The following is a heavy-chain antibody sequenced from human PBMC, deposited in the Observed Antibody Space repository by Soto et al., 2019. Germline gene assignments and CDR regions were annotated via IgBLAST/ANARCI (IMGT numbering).Heavy chain of an antibody. CDR2: IYHSGNT. Sequence: SEALSLTCTVSGGSISRDSYYWGWIRQSPEKGLEWIGEIYHSGNTNYNPSLKSRVTMAVDKSRNQFSLKLSSVTAADTAVYYCARGWGEGRVDYWGQGTLVTVSS. J-gene: IGHJ4*02. CDR3: ARGWGEGRVDY. V-gene: IGHV4-61*05. D-gene: IGHD3-10*01. CDR1: GGSISRDSYY.